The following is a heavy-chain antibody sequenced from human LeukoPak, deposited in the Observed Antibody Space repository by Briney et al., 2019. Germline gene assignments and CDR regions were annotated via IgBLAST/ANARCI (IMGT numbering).Heavy chain of an antibody. CDR2: INTNTGNP. V-gene: IGHV7-4-1*02. CDR1: GYTFTNYP. J-gene: IGHJ4*02. D-gene: IGHD2-15*01. Sequence: GASVKVSCKASGYTFTNYPMNWVRQAPGQGLEWMGWINTNTGNPTYAQGFTERFVFSWDTSVNTAYLQINGLKPEDTAVYFCARDTYCSGGRCYSRVGYWGQGTVVTVSS. CDR3: ARDTYCSGGRCYSRVGY.